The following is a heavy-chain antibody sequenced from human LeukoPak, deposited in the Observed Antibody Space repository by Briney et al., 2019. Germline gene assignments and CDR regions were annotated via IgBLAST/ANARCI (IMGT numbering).Heavy chain of an antibody. V-gene: IGHV1-69*13. D-gene: IGHD2-15*01. J-gene: IGHJ4*02. Sequence: ASVKVSCKASGGTFSSYAISWVRQAPGQGLEWMGGIIPIFGTANYAQKFQGRVTITADESTSTAYMELSSLRSEDTAVYYCAGGGVVAAPGQYYFEYWGQGTLVTVSS. CDR3: AGGGVVAAPGQYYFEY. CDR2: IIPIFGTA. CDR1: GGTFSSYA.